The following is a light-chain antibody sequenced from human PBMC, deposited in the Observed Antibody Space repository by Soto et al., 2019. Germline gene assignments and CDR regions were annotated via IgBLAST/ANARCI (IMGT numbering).Light chain of an antibody. J-gene: IGLJ2*01. V-gene: IGLV2-14*01. CDR3: SSYTSSSTVX. CDR1: SSDIGAYNH. Sequence: QSALTQPASVSGSPGQSITISCTGTSSDIGAYNHVSWYQQHPGKAPKLMISDVSNRPSGVSNRFSGSKSGNTASLTISGLQAEDEADYYCSSYTSSSTVXXXGGTKXTVL. CDR2: DVS.